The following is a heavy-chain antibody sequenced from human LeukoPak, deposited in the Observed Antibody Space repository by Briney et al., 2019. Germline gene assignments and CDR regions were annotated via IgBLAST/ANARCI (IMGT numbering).Heavy chain of an antibody. D-gene: IGHD3-22*01. CDR1: GFSFSTYA. CDR3: ARANYYDMRGYYY. V-gene: IGHV3-48*04. CDR2: ITSSGNTI. J-gene: IGHJ4*02. Sequence: GGSLRLSCAASGFSFSTYAMNWVRQAPGKGLEWVSYITSSGNTIYYADSVKGRFTISRDNAKNLLYLQLNGLRAEDTAVYYCARANYYDMRGYYYWGQGTLLTVSS.